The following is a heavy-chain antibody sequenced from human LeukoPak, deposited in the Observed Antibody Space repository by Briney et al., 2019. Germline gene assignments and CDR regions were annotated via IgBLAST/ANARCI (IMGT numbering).Heavy chain of an antibody. J-gene: IGHJ4*02. Sequence: GGSLRLSRAASGFIFRTHWMSWVRQAPGKGLEWVASINQGGGDTYYVESVKGRFTISRDNAMNSFFLQMNALRAEDTAVYYCARLIGDRTIYDYWGQGTLVTVSS. V-gene: IGHV3-7*01. CDR1: GFIFRTHW. CDR3: ARLIGDRTIYDY. CDR2: INQGGGDT. D-gene: IGHD6-6*01.